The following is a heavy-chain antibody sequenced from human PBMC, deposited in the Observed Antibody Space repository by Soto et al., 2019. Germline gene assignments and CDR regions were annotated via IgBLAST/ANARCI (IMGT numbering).Heavy chain of an antibody. D-gene: IGHD1-26*01. CDR1: GGTFSSYS. Sequence: QVQLVQSGAEVKKPGSSVKVSCKASGGTFSSYSINWVRQAPGQGLEWMGEIIPIFGTANYAQKFPGRVTITADESTSTAYMEMSSLRSEGTAVYYCARDGGRNSGGIDYWGQGTLVTVSS. CDR2: IIPIFGTA. CDR3: ARDGGRNSGGIDY. V-gene: IGHV1-69*01. J-gene: IGHJ4*02.